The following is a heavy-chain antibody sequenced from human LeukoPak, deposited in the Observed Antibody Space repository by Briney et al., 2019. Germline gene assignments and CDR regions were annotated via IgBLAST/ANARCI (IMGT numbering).Heavy chain of an antibody. CDR2: ISGYNGKT. CDR1: GYTFTNYG. V-gene: IGHV1-18*01. Sequence: ASVTVSCKASGYTFTNYGVSWVRQAPGQGLEWMGWISGYNGKTNYAQKLQGRVTMTTDTSTSTVYMELRSLRSDDTAVYYCARDGVFGYGSNDAFHIWGQGTMVTVSS. CDR3: ARDGVFGYGSNDAFHI. J-gene: IGHJ3*02. D-gene: IGHD5-18*01.